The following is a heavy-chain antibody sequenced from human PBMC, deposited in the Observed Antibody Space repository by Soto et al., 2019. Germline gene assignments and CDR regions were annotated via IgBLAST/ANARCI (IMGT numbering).Heavy chain of an antibody. J-gene: IGHJ4*02. Sequence: QVQLVESGGGVVQPGRSLRLSCAASGFTFSSYAMHWVRQAPGKGLEWVAVISYDGSNKYYGDSVKGRFTISRDNSKNTRYLQMKSLRAEDTAVYFWATEDLAVACPFDYWGQGTLVTLSS. CDR2: ISYDGSNK. V-gene: IGHV3-30-3*01. CDR1: GFTFSSYA. D-gene: IGHD6-19*01. CDR3: ATEDLAVACPFDY.